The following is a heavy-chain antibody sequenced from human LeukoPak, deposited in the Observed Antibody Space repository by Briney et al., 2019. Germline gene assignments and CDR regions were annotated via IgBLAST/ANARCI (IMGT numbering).Heavy chain of an antibody. D-gene: IGHD6-6*01. Sequence: SETLSLTCTVSGGSISSYYWSWIRQPPGEGLEWIGYIYYSGSTDYNPSLKSRVTMSVDTSKNQFSLTLSSVAAADTAVYYCARTLSEYSSSSLGYWGQGTLVTVSS. CDR3: ARTLSEYSSSSLGY. J-gene: IGHJ4*02. CDR1: GGSISSYY. CDR2: IYYSGST. V-gene: IGHV4-59*01.